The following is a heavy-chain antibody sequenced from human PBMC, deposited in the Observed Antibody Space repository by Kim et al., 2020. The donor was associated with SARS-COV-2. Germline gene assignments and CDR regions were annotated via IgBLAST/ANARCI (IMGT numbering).Heavy chain of an antibody. J-gene: IGHJ4*02. CDR3: ARRETRDLFTSDWGFFDY. CDR2: VYFRGTT. D-gene: IGHD7-27*01. Sequence: SETLSLTCTVSGDSMSAYYWNWIRQSPGKGLEWIGYVYFRGTTNYNPSLKSLVTISIDMSKSQFSLKLNSVTAADTAVYYCARRETRDLFTSDWGFFDYWGQGSLVTVSS. CDR1: GDSMSAYY. V-gene: IGHV4-59*08.